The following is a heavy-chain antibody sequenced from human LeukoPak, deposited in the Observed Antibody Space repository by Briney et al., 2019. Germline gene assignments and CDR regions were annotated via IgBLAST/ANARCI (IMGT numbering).Heavy chain of an antibody. CDR2: IFYSGNT. Sequence: PSETLSLTCTVSGGSISSSSYYWGWIRQPPGKGLEWIGSIFYSGNTYYNPSLKSRVTISVDTSKNHFSLKLSSVTSADTAVYYCARRSSGGGLFDYWGRGTLVTVSS. D-gene: IGHD6-19*01. CDR1: GGSISSSSYY. V-gene: IGHV4-39*02. CDR3: ARRSSGGGLFDY. J-gene: IGHJ4*02.